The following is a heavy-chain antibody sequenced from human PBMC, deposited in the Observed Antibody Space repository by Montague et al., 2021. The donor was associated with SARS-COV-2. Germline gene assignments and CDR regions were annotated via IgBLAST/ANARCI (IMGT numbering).Heavy chain of an antibody. D-gene: IGHD6-19*01. CDR2: IEEDGSEK. CDR3: ARERQDSSGWSTYWYFDL. V-gene: IGHV3-7*01. J-gene: IGHJ2*01. CDR1: GFTFSSYW. Sequence: SLRLSCAASGFTFSSYWMSWVRQAPGKGLEWVANIEEDGSEKYYMDSVKGRFTISRDNAKNLLSLQMNSLRAEDTAVYYCARERQDSSGWSTYWYFDLWGRGTLVTVSS.